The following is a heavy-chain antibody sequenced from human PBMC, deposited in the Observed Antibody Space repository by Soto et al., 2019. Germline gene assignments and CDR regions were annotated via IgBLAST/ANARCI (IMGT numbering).Heavy chain of an antibody. CDR2: VYYSGTT. CDR3: ARTTAVPNTLRSRYYFDY. CDR1: GGSVHNRTYF. J-gene: IGHJ4*02. Sequence: TSGTLSLTCSVSGGSVHNRTYFWSWVRQPPGERLEWIGYVYYSGTTNYNPSLKSRVSISVDTSKNQFSLSLSSVTAADTALYYCARTTAVPNTLRSRYYFDYWGQGTLVTVS. D-gene: IGHD4-17*01. V-gene: IGHV4-61*01.